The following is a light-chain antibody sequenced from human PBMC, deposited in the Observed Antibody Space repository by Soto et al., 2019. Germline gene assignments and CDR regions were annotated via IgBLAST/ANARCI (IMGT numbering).Light chain of an antibody. V-gene: IGKV3-20*01. CDR2: GAS. CDR3: QQYGRSPFT. J-gene: IGKJ2*01. CDR1: QRITDNF. Sequence: EIVLTQSPVTLSLSPGESATLSCRASQRITDNFLAWFQQKPGLAPRLLISGASTRTSGVPDRFSGGGSGTDVVLTIRRLEPEDFAVYFCQQYGRSPFTFGQGTKLQIK.